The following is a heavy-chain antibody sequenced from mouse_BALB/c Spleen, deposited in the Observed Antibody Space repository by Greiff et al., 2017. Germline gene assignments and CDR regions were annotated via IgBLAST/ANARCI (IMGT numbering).Heavy chain of an antibody. V-gene: IGHV1-9*01. CDR1: GYTFSSYW. D-gene: IGHD2-10*02. J-gene: IGHJ4*01. CDR3: ARCMVYGNFYAMDY. Sequence: QVQLQQSGAELMKPGASVKISCKATGYTFSSYWIEWVKQRPGHGLEWIGEILPGSGSTNYNEKFKGKATFTADTSSNTAYMQLSSLTSEDSAVYYCARCMVYGNFYAMDYWGQGTSVTVSS. CDR2: ILPGSGST.